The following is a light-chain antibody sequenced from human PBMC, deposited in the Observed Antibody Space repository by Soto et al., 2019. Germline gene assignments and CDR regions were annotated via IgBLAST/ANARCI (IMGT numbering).Light chain of an antibody. V-gene: IGKV1-5*03. CDR2: KAS. CDR1: QTINGW. Sequence: IQMTQSPSTLSASVGDRVTITCRASQTINGWLAWYQQKPGKAPNLLIYKASSLESGVPSRFSGSGSGTEFTLTISSLQVDDFATYYSQQYNRHSWTSGQGNKVEIX. J-gene: IGKJ1*01. CDR3: QQYNRHSWT.